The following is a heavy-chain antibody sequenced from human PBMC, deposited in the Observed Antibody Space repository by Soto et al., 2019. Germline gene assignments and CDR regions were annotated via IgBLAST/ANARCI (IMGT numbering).Heavy chain of an antibody. CDR1: GGTFSSYA. D-gene: IGHD6-19*01. CDR2: IIPIFGTA. Sequence: VASVKVSCKASGGTFSSYAISWVRQAPGQGLEWMGGIIPIFGTANYAQKFQGRVTITADESTSTAYMELSSLRSEDTAVYYCARDPPYSSGWYGYYGMDVWGQGTTVTVSS. J-gene: IGHJ6*02. CDR3: ARDPPYSSGWYGYYGMDV. V-gene: IGHV1-69*13.